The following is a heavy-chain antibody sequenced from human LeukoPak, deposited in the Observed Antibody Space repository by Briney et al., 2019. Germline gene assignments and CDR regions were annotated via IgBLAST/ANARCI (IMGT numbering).Heavy chain of an antibody. Sequence: PSETLSLTCTVSGGSISSGSYYWNWIRQPAGKGLEWIGRIYTSGSTNYNPSLKSRVTISVDTSKNQFSLKLSSVTAADTAVYYCARDVAYGDAFDIWGQGTMVTVSS. J-gene: IGHJ3*02. V-gene: IGHV4-61*02. CDR3: ARDVAYGDAFDI. CDR1: GGSISSGSYY. D-gene: IGHD4-17*01. CDR2: IYTSGST.